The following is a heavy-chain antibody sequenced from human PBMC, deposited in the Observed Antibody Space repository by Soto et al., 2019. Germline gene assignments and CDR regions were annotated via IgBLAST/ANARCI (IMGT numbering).Heavy chain of an antibody. CDR3: AKEYYSNYGGAFDI. CDR2: ISGSVGST. J-gene: IGHJ3*02. Sequence: GGSLRLSCAASGFTFSSYAMSWVRQAPGKGLEWVSGISGSVGSTDYADSVKGRFTISRDNSKNTLYLQMNSLRAEDTAVYYCAKEYYSNYGGAFDIWGQGTLVTVS. V-gene: IGHV3-23*01. D-gene: IGHD4-4*01. CDR1: GFTFSSYA.